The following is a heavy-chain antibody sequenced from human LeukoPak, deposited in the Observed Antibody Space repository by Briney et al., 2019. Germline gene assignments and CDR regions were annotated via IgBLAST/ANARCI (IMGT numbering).Heavy chain of an antibody. J-gene: IGHJ3*02. Sequence: ASVKVSCKASGYTFTGYYIHWVRQAPGQGLEWMGWINPNNGGTNYAQKIQGRVTMTRDTSISTAYMELSSLRSDDTAVYYCARETEYSSSGAFDIWGQGTMVTVSS. D-gene: IGHD6-6*01. CDR2: INPNNGGT. V-gene: IGHV1-2*02. CDR3: ARETEYSSSGAFDI. CDR1: GYTFTGYY.